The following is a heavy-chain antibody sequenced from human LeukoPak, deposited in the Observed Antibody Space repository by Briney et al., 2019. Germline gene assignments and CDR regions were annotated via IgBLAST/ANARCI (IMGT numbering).Heavy chain of an antibody. J-gene: IGHJ6*02. V-gene: IGHV1-24*01. CDR1: GYTLTELS. CDR3: ATGIVVVPAAAYYYYGMDV. D-gene: IGHD2-2*01. Sequence: ASVKVPCKVSGYTLTELSMHWVRQAPGKGLEWMGGFDPEDGETVYAQKFQGRVTMTEDTSTDTAYMELSSLRSENTAVYYCATGIVVVPAAAYYYYGMDVWGQGTTVTVSS. CDR2: FDPEDGET.